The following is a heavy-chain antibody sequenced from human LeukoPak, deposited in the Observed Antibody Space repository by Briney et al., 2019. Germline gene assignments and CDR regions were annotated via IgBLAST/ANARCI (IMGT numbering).Heavy chain of an antibody. D-gene: IGHD3-3*01. Sequence: ASVKVSCKASGYTFTRYYMHWVRQAPGQGLEWMGIINPSGGSTSYAQKFQGRVTMTRDMSTSTVYMELSSLRSEDTAVYYCARDLNFGVDPASDYYMDVWGKGTTVTVSS. CDR1: GYTFTRYY. J-gene: IGHJ6*03. V-gene: IGHV1-46*01. CDR2: INPSGGST. CDR3: ARDLNFGVDPASDYYMDV.